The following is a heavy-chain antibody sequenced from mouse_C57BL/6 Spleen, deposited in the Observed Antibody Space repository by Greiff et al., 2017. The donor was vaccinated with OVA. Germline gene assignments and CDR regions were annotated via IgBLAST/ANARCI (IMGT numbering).Heavy chain of an antibody. CDR3: VREEAGTSSFDY. D-gene: IGHD4-1*01. V-gene: IGHV1-26*01. Sequence: EVQLQQSGPELVKPGASVKISCKASGYTFTDYYMNWVKQSHGKSLEWIGDINPNNGGTRYNQKFKGKATLTVDKSSSTAYMELRSLTSEDSAVYYCVREEAGTSSFDYWGQGTTLTVSS. CDR1: GYTFTDYY. CDR2: INPNNGGT. J-gene: IGHJ2*01.